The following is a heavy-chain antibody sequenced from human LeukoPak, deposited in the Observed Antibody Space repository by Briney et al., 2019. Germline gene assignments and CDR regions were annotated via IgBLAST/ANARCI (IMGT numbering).Heavy chain of an antibody. J-gene: IGHJ4*02. CDR2: ISAYNGNT. CDR1: GYTFTSYG. Sequence: ASVKVSCKASGYTFTSYGISWVRQAPGQGLEWMGWISAYNGNTNYAQKLQGRVTMAKDTFTSTVYMELGSVRSVDTAVYYCARVALGRAGGAIYYWGQGTLVTVSS. CDR3: ARVALGRAGGAIYY. D-gene: IGHD6-19*01. V-gene: IGHV1-18*01.